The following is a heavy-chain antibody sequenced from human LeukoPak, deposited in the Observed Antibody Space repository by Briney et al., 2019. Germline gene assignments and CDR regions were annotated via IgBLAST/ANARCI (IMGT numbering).Heavy chain of an antibody. CDR2: ISYDGSNE. CDR1: GFTFNSYG. Sequence: PGGSLRLSCAASGFTFNSYGMHWVRQAPGKGLEWVAVISYDGSNEYFADSVKGRFTISRDNSKNTLFLQMNSLRAEGTAMYYCAKNRNTYAYIPIRYYFDYWGQGTLVTVSS. CDR3: AKNRNTYAYIPIRYYFDY. J-gene: IGHJ4*02. V-gene: IGHV3-30*18. D-gene: IGHD3-16*01.